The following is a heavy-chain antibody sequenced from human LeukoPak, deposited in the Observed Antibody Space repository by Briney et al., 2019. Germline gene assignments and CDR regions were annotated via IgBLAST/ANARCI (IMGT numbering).Heavy chain of an antibody. CDR3: ASGGYCSSTSCYTGSYYYYMDV. J-gene: IGHJ6*03. CDR1: GGSFSGYY. CDR2: INHSGST. Sequence: SETLSLTCAVYGGSFSGYYWSWIRQPPGKGLEWVGEINHSGSTNYNPSLKSRVTISVDTPKNQFSLKLSSVTAADTAVYYCASGGYCSSTSCYTGSYYYYMDVWGKGTTVTVSS. D-gene: IGHD2-2*02. V-gene: IGHV4-34*01.